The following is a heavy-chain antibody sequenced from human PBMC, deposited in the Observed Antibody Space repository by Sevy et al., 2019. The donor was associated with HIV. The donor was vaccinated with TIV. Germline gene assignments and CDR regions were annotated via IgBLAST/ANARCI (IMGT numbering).Heavy chain of an antibody. CDR2: ISNSGSII. D-gene: IGHD6-13*01. CDR3: AREDGSRQYFQY. CDR1: GFTFSSYE. J-gene: IGHJ1*01. Sequence: GGSLRLSCVISGFTFSSYEMNWVRQAPGKGLEGVSHISNSGSIIYYEDSVKGRFTISRAIAKNSLYLQMNSLRAEDTAVYYCAREDGSRQYFQYWGQGTLVTVSS. V-gene: IGHV3-48*03.